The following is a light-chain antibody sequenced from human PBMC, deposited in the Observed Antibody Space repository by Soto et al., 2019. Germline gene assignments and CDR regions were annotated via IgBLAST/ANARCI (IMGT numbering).Light chain of an antibody. J-gene: IGLJ1*01. CDR2: DVS. V-gene: IGLV2-14*03. CDR3: SSYTSTNTLFV. Sequence: SVLTQPASVSGSPGHSITISCTGTSSDVGFYNYVSWYQHHPGKAPKLMIYDVSNRPSGVSDRFSGSKSGNTASLTISGLQADDEADYYCSSYTSTNTLFVFGTGTKVTVL. CDR1: SSDVGFYNY.